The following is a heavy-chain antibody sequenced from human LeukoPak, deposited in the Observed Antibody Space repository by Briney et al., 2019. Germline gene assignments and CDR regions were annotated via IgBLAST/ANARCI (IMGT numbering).Heavy chain of an antibody. J-gene: IGHJ4*02. CDR2: ISAYNGNT. CDR3: ATETPLDYGDYLYYFDY. D-gene: IGHD4-17*01. CDR1: GYTFTSYG. V-gene: IGHV1-18*01. Sequence: GASVKVSCKASGYTFTSYGISWVRQAPGQGLEWMGWISAYNGNTNYAQKLQGRVTMTTDTSTSTAYMELRSLRSDDTAVYYCATETPLDYGDYLYYFDYWGQGTLVTVSS.